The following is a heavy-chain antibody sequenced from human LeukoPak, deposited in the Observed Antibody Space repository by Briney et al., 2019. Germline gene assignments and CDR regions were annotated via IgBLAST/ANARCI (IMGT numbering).Heavy chain of an antibody. J-gene: IGHJ4*02. Sequence: PSETLSLTRSVSGARLTNPTYFQWSWFRLPPGKGLEFIGKIFASGTAALTPSLKSRVTMSLDTSKNEFSLRLTSVTAEDSAVYYCARFKSGGFYYFDSWGRGTLVTVSS. CDR1: GARLTNPTYF. D-gene: IGHD2-15*01. V-gene: IGHV4-61*01. CDR3: ARFKSGGFYYFDS. CDR2: IFASGTA.